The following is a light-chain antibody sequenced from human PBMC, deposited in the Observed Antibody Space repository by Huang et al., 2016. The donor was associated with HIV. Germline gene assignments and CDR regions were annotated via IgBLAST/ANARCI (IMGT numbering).Light chain of an antibody. V-gene: IGKV1-5*03. CDR1: QSISPW. CDR3: QQCYASSYT. CDR2: QAS. J-gene: IGKJ2*01. Sequence: DIQMTQSPSTLSASIGDRVTITCRASQSISPWLAWYRQKPGKAPKLLISQASSLQNGVPSRFSGSGSGTQFTLTIRTLQPDDFATYYCQQCYASSYTFGQGTKLEIK.